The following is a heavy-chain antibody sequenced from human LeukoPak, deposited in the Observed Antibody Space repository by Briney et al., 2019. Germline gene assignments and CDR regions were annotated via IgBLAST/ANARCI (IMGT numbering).Heavy chain of an antibody. Sequence: GGSLRLSCAASGFTFSSYAMHWVRQAPGKGLEWVAVISYDGSNKYYADSVKGRFTISRDNSKNTLYLQMNSLRAEDTAVYYCAKNRLAMAPNDAFDIWGQGTMVTVSS. CDR1: GFTFSSYA. CDR3: AKNRLAMAPNDAFDI. D-gene: IGHD5-18*01. J-gene: IGHJ3*02. V-gene: IGHV3-30-3*02. CDR2: ISYDGSNK.